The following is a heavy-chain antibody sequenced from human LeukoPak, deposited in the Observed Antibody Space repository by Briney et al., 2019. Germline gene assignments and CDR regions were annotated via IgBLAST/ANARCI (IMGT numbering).Heavy chain of an antibody. CDR3: AKDYDDTVLMVYAWDY. CDR2: ISGSGGST. D-gene: IGHD2-8*01. V-gene: IGHV3-23*01. CDR1: GFTFSSYA. Sequence: GGSLRLSCAASGFTFSSYAMSWVRQAPGKGLEWVSAISGSGGSTYYADSVKGRFTISRDNSKNTLYLQMNSLRAEDTAVYYCAKDYDDTVLMVYAWDYWGQGTLVTVSS. J-gene: IGHJ4*02.